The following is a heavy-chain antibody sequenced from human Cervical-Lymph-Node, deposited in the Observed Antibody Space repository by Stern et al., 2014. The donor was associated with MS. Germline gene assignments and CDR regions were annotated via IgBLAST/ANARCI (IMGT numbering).Heavy chain of an antibody. D-gene: IGHD7-27*01. V-gene: IGHV4-59*08. Sequence: VQLVESGPGLLKPSETLSLTCTVSGDSIRTYFWTCIRQSPGKTLEWIGYIYSSGSTDYNPSLKSRVTMSLDTANKQFSLNLSSVTAADTAVYFCARKADWGDYFDYWGQGTLVTVSS. J-gene: IGHJ4*02. CDR1: GDSIRTYF. CDR3: ARKADWGDYFDY. CDR2: IYSSGST.